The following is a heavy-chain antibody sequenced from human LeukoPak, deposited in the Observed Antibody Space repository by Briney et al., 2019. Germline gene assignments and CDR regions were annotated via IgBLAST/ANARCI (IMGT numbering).Heavy chain of an antibody. V-gene: IGHV3-21*01. Sequence: GGSLRLSCAASGFTFTSYTMNWVRQAPGMGLEWVSSISSSSSYIYYADSVKGRFTISRDNAKNSLYLQMNSLRAEDTAVYYCARAFRSYGDFDYWGQGTLVTVSS. D-gene: IGHD1-26*01. CDR1: GFTFTSYT. J-gene: IGHJ4*02. CDR3: ARAFRSYGDFDY. CDR2: ISSSSSYI.